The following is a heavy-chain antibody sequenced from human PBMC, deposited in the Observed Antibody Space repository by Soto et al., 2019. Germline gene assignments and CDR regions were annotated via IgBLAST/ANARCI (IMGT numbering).Heavy chain of an antibody. D-gene: IGHD5-18*01. V-gene: IGHV4-34*01. CDR3: ARDAWIQLWLEDYYYYGMEV. CDR1: GGSFSGYY. CDR2: INHSGST. Sequence: SETLSLTCAVYGGSFSGYYWSWIRQPPGKGLEWIGEINHSGSTNYNPSLKSRVTISVDTSKNQFSLKLSSVTAADTAVYYCARDAWIQLWLEDYYYYGMEVWGQGTTVTV. J-gene: IGHJ6*02.